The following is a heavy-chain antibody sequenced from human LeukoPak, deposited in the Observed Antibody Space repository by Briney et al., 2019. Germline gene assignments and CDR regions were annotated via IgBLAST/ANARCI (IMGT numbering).Heavy chain of an antibody. V-gene: IGHV3-74*01. Sequence: GGSLRLSCAASGFTFSSYWMHWVRQAPGKGLVWVSRINSDGSTTNYADSVKGRFTISRDNAENTMYLQMYSLRVEDTAVYYCTRRVSATRWFDPWGQGTLVTVSS. CDR1: GFTFSSYW. CDR3: TRRVSATRWFDP. D-gene: IGHD2-15*01. J-gene: IGHJ5*02. CDR2: INSDGSTT.